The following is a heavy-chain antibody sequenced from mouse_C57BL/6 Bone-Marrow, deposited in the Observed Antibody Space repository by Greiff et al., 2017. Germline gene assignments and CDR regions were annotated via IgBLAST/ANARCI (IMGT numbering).Heavy chain of an antibody. D-gene: IGHD1-1*01. J-gene: IGHJ2*01. V-gene: IGHV1-82*01. CDR1: GYAFSSSW. Sequence: QVQLKQSGPELVKPGAPVKISCKASGYAFSSSWMNWVKQRPGKGLEWIGRIYPGDGDTNYNGKFKGKATLTADKSSSTAYMQLSSLTSEDSAVYFCAITTNFDYWGQGTTLTVSS. CDR2: IYPGDGDT. CDR3: AITTNFDY.